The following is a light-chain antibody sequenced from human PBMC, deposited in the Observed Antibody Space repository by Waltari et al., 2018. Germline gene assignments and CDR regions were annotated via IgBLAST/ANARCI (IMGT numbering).Light chain of an antibody. CDR1: QSVSSSY. CDR2: GAS. Sequence: EIVLTQSPGTLSLSPGERATPSCRASQSVSSSYLAWYQQKPGQAPRPLIYGASSRATGIPDRFSGSGSGTDFTLTISRLEPEDFAVYYCQQYGSSPCTFGQGTKLEIK. CDR3: QQYGSSPCT. J-gene: IGKJ2*02. V-gene: IGKV3-20*01.